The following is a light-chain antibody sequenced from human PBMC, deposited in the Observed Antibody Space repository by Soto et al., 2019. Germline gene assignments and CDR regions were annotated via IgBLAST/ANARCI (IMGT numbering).Light chain of an antibody. CDR3: SSYAGSSNV. V-gene: IGLV2-8*01. Sequence: QSVLTQPPSAPGSPGQSVAISCTGTSSDVGGYSYVPWYQQHPGKAPKLMIYEVNKRPSGVPDRFSGSKSGNTASLTVSGLQAEDEADYYCSSYAGSSNVFGTGTKVTVL. CDR1: SSDVGGYSY. CDR2: EVN. J-gene: IGLJ1*01.